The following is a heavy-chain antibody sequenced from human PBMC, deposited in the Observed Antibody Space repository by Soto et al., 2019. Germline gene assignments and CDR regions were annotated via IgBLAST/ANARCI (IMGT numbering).Heavy chain of an antibody. CDR2: INPNSGGT. V-gene: IGHV1-2*04. Sequence: QVQLVQSGAEVKKPGASVKVSCKASGYTFTGYYMHWVRQAPGQGLEWMGWINPNSGGTNYAQKFQGWVTMTRDTYISTAYMELSRLRSDDTAVYYCARGGVEVVVLPAARAHYGMDVWGQGTTVTVSS. CDR3: ARGGVEVVVLPAARAHYGMDV. J-gene: IGHJ6*02. D-gene: IGHD2-2*01. CDR1: GYTFTGYY.